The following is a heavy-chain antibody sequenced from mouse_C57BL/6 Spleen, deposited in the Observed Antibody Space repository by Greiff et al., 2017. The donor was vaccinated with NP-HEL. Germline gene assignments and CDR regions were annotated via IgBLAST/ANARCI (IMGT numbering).Heavy chain of an antibody. V-gene: IGHV5-17*01. Sequence: EVNVVESGGGLVKPGGSLKLSCAASGFTFSDYGMHWVRQAPEQGLEWVAYISSGSSTIYYADTVKGRFTISRDNAKNTLSLQMTNLRSEDTAMYYCERGDYWGQGTTRTVSS. CDR2: ISSGSSTI. J-gene: IGHJ2*01. CDR1: GFTFSDYG. CDR3: ERGDY.